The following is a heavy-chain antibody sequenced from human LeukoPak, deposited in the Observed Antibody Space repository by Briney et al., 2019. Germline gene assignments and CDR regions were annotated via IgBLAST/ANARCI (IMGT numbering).Heavy chain of an antibody. J-gene: IGHJ3*02. CDR2: IIPILGTA. Sequence: SVKVSCKASGGTFSSYAISWVRQAPGQGLEWMGGIIPILGTANYAQKFQGRVTITTDESTSTAYMELSSLRSEDTAVYYCARDDEGYYDSSGFLDAFDIWGQGTMVTVSS. CDR1: GGTFSSYA. V-gene: IGHV1-69*05. D-gene: IGHD3-22*01. CDR3: ARDDEGYYDSSGFLDAFDI.